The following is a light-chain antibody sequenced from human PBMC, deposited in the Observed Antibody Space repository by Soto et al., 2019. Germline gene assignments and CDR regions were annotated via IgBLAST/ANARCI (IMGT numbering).Light chain of an antibody. V-gene: IGLV2-14*01. CDR2: EVT. CDR3: SSYTSSNTLV. Sequence: QSVLTQRASVSGSPGQSITISCTGTSSDVGDYNYVSWYQQHPAKAPKLLIFEVTNRPSGVSNRFSGSKSGNTASLTISGLQAEDEADYSCSSYTSSNTLVFGTGTKVTVL. CDR1: SSDVGDYNY. J-gene: IGLJ1*01.